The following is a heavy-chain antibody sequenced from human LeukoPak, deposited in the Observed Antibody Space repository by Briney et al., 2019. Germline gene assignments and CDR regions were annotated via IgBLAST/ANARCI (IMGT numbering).Heavy chain of an antibody. V-gene: IGHV4-59*08. CDR2: IYYSGST. J-gene: IGHJ4*02. D-gene: IGHD3-22*01. CDR1: GGSISSYY. CDR3: ARQRSYDSSGYYYPPAADFDY. Sequence: SETLSLTCTVSGGSISSYYWSWIRQPPGKGLEWVGYIYYSGSTNYNPSLKSRVTISVDTSKNQFSLKLSSVTAADTAVYYCARQRSYDSSGYYYPPAADFDYWGQGTLVTVSS.